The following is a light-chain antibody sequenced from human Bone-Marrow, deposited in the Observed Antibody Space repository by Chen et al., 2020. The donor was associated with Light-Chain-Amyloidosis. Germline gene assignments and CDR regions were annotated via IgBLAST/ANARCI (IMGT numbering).Light chain of an antibody. CDR1: RLGHRY. Sequence: SYELSQPLSVSVSLGQPASITCSGDRLGHRYAYWYRQKPGQSPVLVIYQDEKRPSGIPERFSGSNSGSAATLTISGTQAVDEADYYCQAWDNSAAVFGGGTKLTVL. J-gene: IGLJ2*01. CDR3: QAWDNSAAV. V-gene: IGLV3-1*01. CDR2: QDE.